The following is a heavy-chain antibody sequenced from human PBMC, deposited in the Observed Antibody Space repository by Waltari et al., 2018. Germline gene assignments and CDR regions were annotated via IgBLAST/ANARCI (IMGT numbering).Heavy chain of an antibody. CDR1: GGTFSSYA. V-gene: IGHV1-69*01. D-gene: IGHD1-26*01. Sequence: QVQLVQSGAEVKKPGSSVKVSCKASGGTFSSYAISWVRQAPGQGLEWMGGIIPIFGKANYAQKFQGRVTITADESTSTAYMELSSLRSEDTAVYYCARGGIVGATSSYYYGMDVWGQGTTVTVSS. J-gene: IGHJ6*02. CDR3: ARGGIVGATSSYYYGMDV. CDR2: IIPIFGKA.